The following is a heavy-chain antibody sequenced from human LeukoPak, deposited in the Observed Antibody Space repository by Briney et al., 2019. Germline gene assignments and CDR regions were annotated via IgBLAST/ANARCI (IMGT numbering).Heavy chain of an antibody. J-gene: IGHJ3*02. Sequence: SETLSLTCTVSGGSISSYYWSWIRQPPGKGLEWIGYIYYSGSTNYNPSLKSRVTISVDTSKNQFSLKLSSVTAADTAVYYCARVRITMIVVAPLAFDIWGQGTMVTVSS. CDR1: GGSISSYY. CDR3: ARVRITMIVVAPLAFDI. D-gene: IGHD3-22*01. CDR2: IYYSGST. V-gene: IGHV4-59*12.